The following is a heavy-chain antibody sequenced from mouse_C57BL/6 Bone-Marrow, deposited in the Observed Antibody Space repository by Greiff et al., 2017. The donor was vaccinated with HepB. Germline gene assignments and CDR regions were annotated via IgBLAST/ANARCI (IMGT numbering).Heavy chain of an antibody. CDR3: ARYYYGSSSWFAY. CDR2: IYPRSGNT. J-gene: IGHJ3*01. D-gene: IGHD1-1*01. V-gene: IGHV1-81*01. CDR1: GYTFTSYG. Sequence: QVQLQQSGAELARPGASVKLSCKASGYTFTSYGISWVKQITGQGLEWIGEIYPRSGNTYYNEKFKGKATLTADKSSSTAYMELRSLTSEDSAVYFCARYYYGSSSWFAYWGQGTLVTVSA.